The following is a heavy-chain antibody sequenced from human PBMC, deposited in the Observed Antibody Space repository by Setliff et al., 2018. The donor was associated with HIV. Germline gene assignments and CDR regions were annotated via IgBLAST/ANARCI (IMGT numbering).Heavy chain of an antibody. CDR1: GGSISDSH. D-gene: IGHD3-16*01. CDR3: ARHNVITYGGLLFDYYYYGLDV. Sequence: SETLSLTCTVSGGSISDSHWSWIRQSPGKGLEWIGSIDYSRSTKYNPSLNSRGTISIDTSKNELSLKLTSVTAADTAVYYCARHNVITYGGLLFDYYYYGLDVWGHGTTVPSP. CDR2: IDYSRST. J-gene: IGHJ6*02. V-gene: IGHV4-59*01.